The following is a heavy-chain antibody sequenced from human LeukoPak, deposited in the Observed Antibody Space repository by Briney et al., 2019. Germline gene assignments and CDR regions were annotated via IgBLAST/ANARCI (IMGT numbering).Heavy chain of an antibody. CDR1: GFTFSRYA. D-gene: IGHD3-22*01. CDR3: ARDSYYYDSSGFPPEY. J-gene: IGHJ4*02. CDR2: ISYDGSNK. Sequence: GGSLRLSCVASGFTFSRYAMHWVRQAPGKGLEWITVISYDGSNKYYADSVKGRFTISRDNSKNTLYLQMNSLRAEDTAVYYCARDSYYYDSSGFPPEYWGQGTLVTVSS. V-gene: IGHV3-30-3*01.